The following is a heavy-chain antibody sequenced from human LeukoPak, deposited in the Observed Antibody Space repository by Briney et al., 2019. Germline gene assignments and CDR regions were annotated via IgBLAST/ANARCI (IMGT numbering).Heavy chain of an antibody. D-gene: IGHD3-16*01. V-gene: IGHV4-59*08. J-gene: IGHJ5*02. CDR3: ARHLGLARGSNWLDP. CDR2: ISNSGTT. Sequence: SETLSLTCTVSVGSIGTHYCSWIRQPPGKGLEWIGDISNSGTTNQNPSLKSRLEMSVDTSKNQFSLKLSSVTAADTAVYYCARHLGLARGSNWLDPWGQGTLVIVSS. CDR1: VGSIGTHY.